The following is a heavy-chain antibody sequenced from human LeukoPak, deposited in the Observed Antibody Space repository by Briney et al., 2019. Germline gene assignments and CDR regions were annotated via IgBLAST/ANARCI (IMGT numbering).Heavy chain of an antibody. V-gene: IGHV3-23*01. CDR2: ISGSGGST. Sequence: GGSLRLSCAASGFTFSSYAMSWVRQAPGKGLEWVSAISGSGGSTYYADSVKGRFTISRDNSKNTLYLQMNSLRAEDTAVYYCAKVFVRYYYYYMDVWGKGTTVTVSS. J-gene: IGHJ6*03. D-gene: IGHD3-10*02. CDR1: GFTFSSYA. CDR3: AKVFVRYYYYYMDV.